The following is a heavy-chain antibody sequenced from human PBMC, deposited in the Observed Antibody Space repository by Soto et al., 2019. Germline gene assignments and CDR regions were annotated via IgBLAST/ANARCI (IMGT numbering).Heavy chain of an antibody. Sequence: AGESLKISCQGSGYSFSGYKIGWVRQVPGKGLEWMGIISPGDSDTKYSQSFQGQVTISADKSISTAFLQWNSLKASDTAMYYCARHATYYDILSGYYFDYWGQGTLVTVSS. J-gene: IGHJ4*02. D-gene: IGHD3-9*01. V-gene: IGHV5-51*01. CDR3: ARHATYYDILSGYYFDY. CDR2: ISPGDSDT. CDR1: GYSFSGYK.